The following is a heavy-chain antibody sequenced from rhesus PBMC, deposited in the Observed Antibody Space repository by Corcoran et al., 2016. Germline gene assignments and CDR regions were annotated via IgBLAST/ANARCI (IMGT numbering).Heavy chain of an antibody. J-gene: IGHJ1*01. D-gene: IGHD6-25*01. CDR2: IYWNDSK. CDR3: ARVLSGSWNGGYFEF. CDR1: GFSISTSGTG. Sequence: QVTLKESGPALVKPTQTLTLTCTFSGFSISTSGTGVGWIRQPPGKALEWLASIYWNDSKYYSTSLKNRLTISKDTSKNQVGITMSNMDPVDTAIYYCARVLSGSWNGGYFEFWGQGALVTVSS. V-gene: IGHV2-95*01.